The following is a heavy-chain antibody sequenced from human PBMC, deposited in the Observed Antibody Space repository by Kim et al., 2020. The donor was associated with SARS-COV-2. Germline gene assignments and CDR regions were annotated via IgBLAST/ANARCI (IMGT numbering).Heavy chain of an antibody. V-gene: IGHV3-11*04. CDR3: ARGKGARTKFLEAFDI. Sequence: SLKGRFTIASDKAKNSLYLQMNSLRAEDTAVYYCARGKGARTKFLEAFDIWGQGTMVTVSS. J-gene: IGHJ3*02. D-gene: IGHD3-3*01.